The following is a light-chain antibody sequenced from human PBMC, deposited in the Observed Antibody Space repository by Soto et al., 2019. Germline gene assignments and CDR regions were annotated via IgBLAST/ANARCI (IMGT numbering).Light chain of an antibody. CDR2: EVS. Sequence: QSALTQPASVSGSPGQSITISCTGTSSDVGGYNYVSWYQQHPAKAPKLMIYEVSNRPSGVSHRCSGSKSGNTASLPISVLQAEDEADYYCFSYSTSSTLVFGGGTKLTVL. V-gene: IGLV2-14*01. CDR1: SSDVGGYNY. CDR3: FSYSTSSTLV. J-gene: IGLJ3*02.